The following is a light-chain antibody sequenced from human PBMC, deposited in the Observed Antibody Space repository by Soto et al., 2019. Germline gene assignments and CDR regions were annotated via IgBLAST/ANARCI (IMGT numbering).Light chain of an antibody. J-gene: IGKJ1*01. V-gene: IGKV3-20*01. CDR2: GAS. CDR1: QSVSSSY. Sequence: IVLTNSPATISFAPVERAPIYVSASQSVSSSYLAWYQQKPGQAPRLLIYGASSRATGIPDRFSGSGSGTDFTLTISRLEPEDFAVYYCQQYGSSPWKFGQGTKVDIK. CDR3: QQYGSSPWK.